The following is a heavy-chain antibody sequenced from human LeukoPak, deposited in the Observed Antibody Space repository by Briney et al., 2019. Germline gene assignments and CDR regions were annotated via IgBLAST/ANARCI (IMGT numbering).Heavy chain of an antibody. CDR3: ARFSSGWSFDY. CDR2: INPNSGGT. Sequence: GASVKVSCKASGYTFTGYYMHWVRRAPGQGLEWMGWINPNSGGTNYALKFQGRVTMTRDTSISTAYMELSRLRSDDTAVYYCARFSSGWSFDYWGQGTLVTVSS. V-gene: IGHV1-2*02. J-gene: IGHJ4*02. CDR1: GYTFTGYY. D-gene: IGHD6-19*01.